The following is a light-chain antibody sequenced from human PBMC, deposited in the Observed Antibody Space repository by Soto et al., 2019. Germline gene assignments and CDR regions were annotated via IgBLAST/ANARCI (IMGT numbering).Light chain of an antibody. Sequence: VLTQSPATLSLSPGERATLSCRASQSVSSNLAWYQQKPGQAPRLLIYGASTRASVIPARFSGSGSGTEFTLTISSLQSEDFAVYYCQQYNNWPPLTFGQGTRLEIK. CDR2: GAS. CDR1: QSVSSN. V-gene: IGKV3-15*01. J-gene: IGKJ5*01. CDR3: QQYNNWPPLT.